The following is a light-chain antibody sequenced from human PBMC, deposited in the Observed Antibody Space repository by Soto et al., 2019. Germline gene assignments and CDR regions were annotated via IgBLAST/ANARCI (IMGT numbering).Light chain of an antibody. CDR3: QQRSNWPPIT. CDR2: GAS. CDR1: QSVSSK. V-gene: IGKV3-15*01. Sequence: EIVMTQSPATLSVSPGERATLSCRASQSVSSKLAWYQQKPGQAPRLLIYGASTRATGIPARFSGSGSGTEFTLTISSLQSEDFAVYYCQQRSNWPPITFGQGTR. J-gene: IGKJ5*01.